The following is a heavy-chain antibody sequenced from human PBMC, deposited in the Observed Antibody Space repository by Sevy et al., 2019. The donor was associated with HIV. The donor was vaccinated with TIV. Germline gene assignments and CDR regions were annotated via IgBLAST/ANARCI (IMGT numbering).Heavy chain of an antibody. J-gene: IGHJ6*02. V-gene: IGHV3-15*01. D-gene: IGHD2-8*02. CDR3: STDPIIVLLVTDGMDV. CDR1: GFSFSHAW. Sequence: GGSLRLSCAASGFSFSHAWMTWVRRAPGKGLEWVGRIKSKPDGGTIDYAAPVKGRFTISRDDSKNTLYLQMNSLKTEDTAVYYCSTDPIIVLLVTDGMDVWGQGTTVTVSS. CDR2: IKSKPDGGTI.